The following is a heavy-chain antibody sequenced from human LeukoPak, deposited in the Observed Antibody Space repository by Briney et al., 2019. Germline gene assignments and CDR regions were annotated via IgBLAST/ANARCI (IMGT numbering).Heavy chain of an antibody. CDR1: GGSISSYY. CDR3: AKSVRGVSSWFDP. J-gene: IGHJ5*02. Sequence: PSETLSLTCTVSGGSISSYYWSWIRQPPGKGLEWIGYIYYSGSTNYNPSLKSRVTISVDTSKNQFSLKLSSVTAADTAVYYCAKSVRGVSSWFDPWGQGTLVTVSS. V-gene: IGHV4-59*12. D-gene: IGHD3-10*01. CDR2: IYYSGST.